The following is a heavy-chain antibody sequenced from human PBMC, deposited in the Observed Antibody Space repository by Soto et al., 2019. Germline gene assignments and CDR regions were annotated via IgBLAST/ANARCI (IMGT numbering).Heavy chain of an antibody. D-gene: IGHD3-22*01. V-gene: IGHV1-18*01. CDR3: AREVTYYYDSRRNWNFDL. Sequence: QVQLVQSGAEVKKPGASVKVSCKASGYTFTSYGISWVRQAPGQGLEWMGWISAYNGNTNYAPKLQGRVTVTPDTATPTSFMERRTRTSVATTVYYWAREVTYYYDSRRNWNFDLRGRGTPVTVSS. CDR2: ISAYNGNT. CDR1: GYTFTSYG. J-gene: IGHJ2*01.